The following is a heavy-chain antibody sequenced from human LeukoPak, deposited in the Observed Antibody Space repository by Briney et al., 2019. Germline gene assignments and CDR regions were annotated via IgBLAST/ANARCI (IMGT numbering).Heavy chain of an antibody. V-gene: IGHV1-18*01. CDR1: GYTFTSYG. J-gene: IGHJ4*02. CDR3: ARRDSGNMYGY. CDR2: ISAYNGNT. D-gene: IGHD3-10*01. Sequence: ASVKVSCKASGYTFTSYGISWVRQAPGQGLEWMGWISAYNGNTNYAQKLQGRVTVTTDTSTGTAYMELRSLRSDDTAVYYCARRDSGNMYGYWGQGTLVTVSS.